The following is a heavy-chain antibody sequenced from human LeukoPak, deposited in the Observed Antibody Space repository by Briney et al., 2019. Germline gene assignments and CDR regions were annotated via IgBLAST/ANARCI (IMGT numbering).Heavy chain of an antibody. CDR2: INHSGST. Sequence: SETLSLTCAVYGGSFSGYYWSWIRQTPGKGLEWIGEINHSGSTNYNPSLKSRVTISVDTSKNQFSLKLSSVTAADTAVYYCARGRIAARLWGPWFDPWGQGTLVTVSS. V-gene: IGHV4-34*01. CDR1: GGSFSGYY. D-gene: IGHD6-6*01. CDR3: ARGRIAARLWGPWFDP. J-gene: IGHJ5*02.